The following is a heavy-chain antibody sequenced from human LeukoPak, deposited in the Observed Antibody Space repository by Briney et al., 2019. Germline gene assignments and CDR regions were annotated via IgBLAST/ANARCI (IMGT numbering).Heavy chain of an antibody. CDR3: ARVVLRIAVAGTEDY. J-gene: IGHJ4*02. Sequence: ASVKVSCKASGYTFTSYGISWVRQAPGQGFEWMGWISAYNGNTNYAQKLQGRVTMTTDTSTSTAYMELRSLRSDDTAVYYCARVVLRIAVAGTEDYWGQGTLVTVSS. CDR2: ISAYNGNT. V-gene: IGHV1-18*01. CDR1: GYTFTSYG. D-gene: IGHD6-19*01.